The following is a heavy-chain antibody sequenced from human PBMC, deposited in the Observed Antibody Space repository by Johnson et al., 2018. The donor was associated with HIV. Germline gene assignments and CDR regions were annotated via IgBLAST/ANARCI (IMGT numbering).Heavy chain of an antibody. Sequence: VQLVESGGGLVQPGGSLRLSCAASGFTFSSYDMHWVRQATGKGLEWVSAISGSGGSTYYADSVKGRFTISRDNSKNTLYLQMNSLRAEDTAVYYCAKDGAWGADAFDIWGQGTMVTVSS. D-gene: IGHD3-16*01. CDR1: GFTFSSYD. J-gene: IGHJ3*02. CDR2: ISGSGGST. CDR3: AKDGAWGADAFDI. V-gene: IGHV3-23*04.